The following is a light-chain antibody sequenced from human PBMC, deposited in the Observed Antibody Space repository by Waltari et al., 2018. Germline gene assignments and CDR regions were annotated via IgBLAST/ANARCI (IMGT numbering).Light chain of an antibody. CDR3: QQYGSSPSIT. CDR2: GAS. V-gene: IGKV3-20*01. Sequence: EIVLTQSPGTLSLSPGERATLSCRASQSVSSSYLAWYQQKPGQAPRLLIHGASSRATGIPDRFSGSGSGTDVTLTISRLEPEDFAVYYCQQYGSSPSITFGQGTRLEIK. CDR1: QSVSSSY. J-gene: IGKJ5*01.